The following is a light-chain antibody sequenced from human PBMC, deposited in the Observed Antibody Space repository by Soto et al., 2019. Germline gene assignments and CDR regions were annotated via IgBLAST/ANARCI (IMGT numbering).Light chain of an antibody. J-gene: IGKJ3*01. CDR3: QQYSNWPFT. CDR2: GAS. CDR1: QSVGNN. V-gene: IGKV3-15*01. Sequence: EIVLTQSPATLSVSPGETATLSCRASQSVGNNFAWYQQEPGQPPRLLIYGASTRATGLSVRSSGSGSGTEFTLTINNLKSEDFVFYYCQQYSNWPFTFGPGTKLDFK.